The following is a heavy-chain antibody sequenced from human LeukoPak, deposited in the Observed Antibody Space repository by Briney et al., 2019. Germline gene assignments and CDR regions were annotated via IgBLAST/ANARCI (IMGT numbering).Heavy chain of an antibody. V-gene: IGHV4-34*01. D-gene: IGHD5-18*01. CDR2: INHSGST. CDR1: GGSFSSYY. J-gene: IGHJ4*02. CDR3: ARGVKRGYLFYYFDY. Sequence: PSETLSLTCAVYGGSFSSYYWSWIRQPPGKGLEWIGEINHSGSTNYNPSLKSRVTISVDTSKNQFSLKLSSVTAADTAVYYCARGVKRGYLFYYFDYWGQRTLVTVSS.